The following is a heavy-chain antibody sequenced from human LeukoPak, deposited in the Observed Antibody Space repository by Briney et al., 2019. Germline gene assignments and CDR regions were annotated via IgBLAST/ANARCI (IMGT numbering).Heavy chain of an antibody. CDR1: GGSISSGGYY. D-gene: IGHD3-3*01. V-gene: IGHV4-30-2*01. Sequence: KTSETLSLTCTVSGGSISSGGYYWSWIRQPPGKGLEWIGYIYHSGSTYYNPSLKSRVTISVDRSKNQFSLKLSSVTAADTAVYYCARAGPGVVIIYFDYWGQGTLVTVSS. CDR3: ARAGPGVVIIYFDY. CDR2: IYHSGST. J-gene: IGHJ4*02.